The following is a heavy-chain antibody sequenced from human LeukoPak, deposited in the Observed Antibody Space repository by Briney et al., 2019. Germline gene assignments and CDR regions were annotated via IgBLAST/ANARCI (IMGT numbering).Heavy chain of an antibody. Sequence: SETLSLTCTVSGGSISSSSYYWGWIRQPPGKGLEWIGSIFYTGSTYYNPSLKSRVTISVDTSKNQFSLKLSSVTAADTAVYYCTSLAGGDIVGDWGQGTLVTVSS. V-gene: IGHV4-39*07. CDR1: GGSISSSSYY. D-gene: IGHD1-26*01. J-gene: IGHJ3*01. CDR2: IFYTGST. CDR3: TSLAGGDIVGD.